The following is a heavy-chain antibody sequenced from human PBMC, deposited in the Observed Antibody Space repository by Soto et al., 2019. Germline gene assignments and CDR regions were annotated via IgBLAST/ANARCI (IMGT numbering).Heavy chain of an antibody. J-gene: IGHJ4*02. CDR3: ARDGRGLGKLSLFAY. V-gene: IGHV3-53*01. D-gene: IGHD3-16*01. Sequence: EVQLVESGGGLIQPGGSLRLSCVAPGFNVNTDYMNWVRQTPGQGLEWVSFIYNGESTQYAASVKGRFTISSDMTKNTLYLQRNILRGEDMAVYYCARDGRGLGKLSLFAYWGQGTLVTVSS. CDR1: GFNVNTDY. CDR2: IYNGEST.